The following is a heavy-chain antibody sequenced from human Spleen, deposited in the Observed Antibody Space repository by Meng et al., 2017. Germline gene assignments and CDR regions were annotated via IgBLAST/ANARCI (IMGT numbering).Heavy chain of an antibody. CDR3: ARNSPAARRAFDY. CDR1: GGSFSGYY. J-gene: IGHJ4*02. CDR2: INHSGST. V-gene: IGHV4-34*01. Sequence: SETLSLTCAVYGGSFSGYYWSWIRQPPGKGREWIGEINHSGSTNYNPSLKSRVTISVDTSKNQFSLKLSSVTAADTAVYYCARNSPAARRAFDYWGQGTLVTVSS. D-gene: IGHD6-6*01.